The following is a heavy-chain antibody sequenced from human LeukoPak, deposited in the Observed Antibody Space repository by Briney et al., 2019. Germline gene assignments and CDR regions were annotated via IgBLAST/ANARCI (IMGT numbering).Heavy chain of an antibody. CDR3: AVEGATYDSSGYYPASPMDV. CDR1: GGTFSSYA. CDR2: IIPILGIA. J-gene: IGHJ6*02. Sequence: SVKVSCKASGGTFSSYAISWVRQAPGQGLEWMGRIIPILGIANYAQKFQGRVTITADKSTSTAYMELSSLRSEGTAVYYCAVEGATYDSSGYYPASPMDVWGQGTTVTVSS. D-gene: IGHD3-22*01. V-gene: IGHV1-69*04.